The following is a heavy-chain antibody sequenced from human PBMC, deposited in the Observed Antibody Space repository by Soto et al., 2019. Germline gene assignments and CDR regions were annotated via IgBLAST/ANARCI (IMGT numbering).Heavy chain of an antibody. CDR3: EKDYCGILRLPAPDY. J-gene: IGHJ4*02. CDR2: ISNSGTTT. CDR1: GFTFSSYA. Sequence: GGSLRLSCAASGFTFSSYAMSWVRQAPGKGLECVSGISNSGTTTYYADSVKGRFTISRDNSKNTLYLQMNSLRAEDTAVYYCEKDYCGILRLPAPDYWGKGTLDPVSS. V-gene: IGHV3-23*01. D-gene: IGHD2-15*01.